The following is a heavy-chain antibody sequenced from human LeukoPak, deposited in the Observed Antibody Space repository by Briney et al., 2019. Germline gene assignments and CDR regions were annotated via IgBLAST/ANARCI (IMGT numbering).Heavy chain of an antibody. V-gene: IGHV3-23*01. CDR3: AKFVVVVAATFENYFDY. J-gene: IGHJ4*02. CDR2: ISGSGGST. Sequence: PGGSLRLSCAASGFTFSSYAMSWVRQAPGKGLEWVSAISGSGGSTYHADSVKGRFTISRDNSKNTLYLQMNSLRAEDTAVYYCAKFVVVVAATFENYFDYWGQGTLVTVSS. D-gene: IGHD2-15*01. CDR1: GFTFSSYA.